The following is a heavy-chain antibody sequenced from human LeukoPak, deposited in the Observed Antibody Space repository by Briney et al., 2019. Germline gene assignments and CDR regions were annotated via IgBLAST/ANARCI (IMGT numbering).Heavy chain of an antibody. J-gene: IGHJ4*02. CDR1: GFSFTGYW. CDR3: ARLIVGSSGRPFDY. D-gene: IGHD3-10*01. Sequence: PGGSLRLSCAGSGFSFTGYWMHWVRQTPGKALVWISRLYSDGRSLTYADSVKGRFTIYRDNAKNTLYLQMNSLRDDDTAVYYCARLIVGSSGRPFDYWGQGTLVTVSS. CDR2: LYSDGRSL. V-gene: IGHV3-74*01.